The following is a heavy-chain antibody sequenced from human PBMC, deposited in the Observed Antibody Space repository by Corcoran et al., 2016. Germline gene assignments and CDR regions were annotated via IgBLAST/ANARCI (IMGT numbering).Heavy chain of an antibody. J-gene: IGHJ4*02. V-gene: IGHV3-74*01. CDR1: GFTFSRYW. Sequence: EVQLVESGGGLVQPGGSLRLSCAASGFTFSRYWMHWVRQAPGKGLVWVSRINSDGSSTSYADSVKGRFTISRDNAKNTLYLQVNSLRAEDTAVYYCASSRYYDTSGYSQEFWGQGTLVTVSS. D-gene: IGHD3-22*01. CDR3: ASSRYYDTSGYSQEF. CDR2: INSDGSST.